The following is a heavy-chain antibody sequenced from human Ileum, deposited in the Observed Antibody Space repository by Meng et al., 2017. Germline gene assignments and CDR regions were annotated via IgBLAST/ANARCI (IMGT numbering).Heavy chain of an antibody. V-gene: IGHV4-4*02. D-gene: IGHD4-23*01. J-gene: IGHJ4*02. Sequence: QEQLRAAAPGLVGPSGPHSLSSVVASASICDNTYWSWVRQPHGMGLDWIEQLSHSGSAYYTPSLKSRVTMSVDKSKCQFSLMLTSVTAADTSKCYSARHGGYSQDFWGQGTLVTVSS. CDR3: ARHGGYSQDF. CDR2: LSHSGSA. CDR1: SASICDNTY.